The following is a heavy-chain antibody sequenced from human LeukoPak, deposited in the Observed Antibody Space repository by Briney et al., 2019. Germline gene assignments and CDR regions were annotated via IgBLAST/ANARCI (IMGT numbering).Heavy chain of an antibody. CDR3: ARDLWFGELSFDY. CDR1: GYTFTGYY. CDR2: INPNRGGT. J-gene: IGHJ4*02. V-gene: IGHV1-2*02. D-gene: IGHD3-10*01. Sequence: ASVKVSCKASGYTFTGYYMHWVRQAPGQGLEWMGWINPNRGGTNYAQKFQGRVTMTRDTSISTAYMELSRLRSDDTAVYYCARDLWFGELSFDYWGQGTLVTVSS.